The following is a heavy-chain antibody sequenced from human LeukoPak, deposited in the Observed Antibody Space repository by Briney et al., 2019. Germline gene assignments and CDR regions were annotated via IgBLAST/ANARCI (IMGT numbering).Heavy chain of an antibody. CDR2: IRQDGSEK. D-gene: IGHD6-6*01. CDR3: ARYSSSSRSD. J-gene: IGHJ4*02. CDR1: GFTLSTYD. V-gene: IGHV3-7*04. Sequence: GGSLRLSCAASGFTLSTYDMHWVRQGPGEGLEWVAIIRQDGSEKSYVDSVKGRFTISRDNAQNSLYLQMNSLRAEDTGVYYCARYSSSSRSDWGQGTLVTVSS.